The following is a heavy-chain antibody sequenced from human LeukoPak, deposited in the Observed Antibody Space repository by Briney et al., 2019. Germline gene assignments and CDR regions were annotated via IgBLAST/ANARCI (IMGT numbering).Heavy chain of an antibody. J-gene: IGHJ5*02. CDR2: ISYDGTNK. Sequence: PGGSLRLSSAASGFTFSSYGMNWVREAPGTGLESVAFISYDGTNKYYADSVKGRFTISRDSSKNTLYLQMNSLRVEDTAVYYCATDTVAVPAASGRFDAWGQGTLVTVS. CDR3: ATDTVAVPAASGRFDA. D-gene: IGHD2-2*01. CDR1: GFTFSSYG. V-gene: IGHV3-30*19.